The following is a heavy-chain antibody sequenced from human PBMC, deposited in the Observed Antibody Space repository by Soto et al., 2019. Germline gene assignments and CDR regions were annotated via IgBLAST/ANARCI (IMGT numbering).Heavy chain of an antibody. J-gene: IGHJ5*02. Sequence: TLSLTCTVSGGSISSGGYYWSWIRQHPGKGLEWIGYIYYSGSTYYNPSLKSRVTISVDTSKNQFSLKLSSVTAADTAVYYCARVKPYYDFWSGNWFDPWGQGTLVTVSS. V-gene: IGHV4-31*03. CDR2: IYYSGST. CDR1: GGSISSGGYY. D-gene: IGHD3-3*01. CDR3: ARVKPYYDFWSGNWFDP.